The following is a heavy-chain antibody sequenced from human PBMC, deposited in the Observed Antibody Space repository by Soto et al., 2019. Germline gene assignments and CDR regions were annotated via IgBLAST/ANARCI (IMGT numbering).Heavy chain of an antibody. Sequence: PSETLSLTCAVYGGSFSGYYWSWIRQPPGKGLEWIGEINHSGSTNYNPSLKSRVTISVDTSKNQFSLKLSSVTAADTAVYYCASNDNTLTVWGKGTTVTVSS. CDR2: INHSGST. CDR1: GGSFSGYY. V-gene: IGHV4-34*01. D-gene: IGHD1-1*01. J-gene: IGHJ6*04. CDR3: ASNDNTLTV.